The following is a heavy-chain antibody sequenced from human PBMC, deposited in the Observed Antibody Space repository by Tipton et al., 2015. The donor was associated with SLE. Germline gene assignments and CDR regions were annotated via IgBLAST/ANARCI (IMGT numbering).Heavy chain of an antibody. CDR3: ARRWDDGSYPYFDY. CDR2: IYTSGST. V-gene: IGHV4-4*07. CDR1: GGSISSYY. D-gene: IGHD1-26*01. Sequence: TLSLTCTVSGGSISSYYWSWIRQPAGKGLEWIGRIYTSGSTNYNPSLKSRVTMSVDTSKNQFSLKLSSVTAADTAVYYCARRWDDGSYPYFDYWGQGTLVTVSS. J-gene: IGHJ4*02.